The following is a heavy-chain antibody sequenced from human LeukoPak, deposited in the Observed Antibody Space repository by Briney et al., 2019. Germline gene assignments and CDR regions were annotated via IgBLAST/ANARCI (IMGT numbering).Heavy chain of an antibody. V-gene: IGHV4-61*02. CDR2: IYTSGST. CDR1: GGSISSGSYY. J-gene: IGHJ6*03. Sequence: SETLSLTCTVSGGSISSGSYYWSWIRQPAGKGLEWIGRIYTSGSTNYNPSLKSRVTISVDTSKNQFSLKLSSVTAADTAVYYCARDRMGGAAGYYMDVWGKGTAVSVS. CDR3: ARDRMGGAAGYYMDV. D-gene: IGHD6-13*01.